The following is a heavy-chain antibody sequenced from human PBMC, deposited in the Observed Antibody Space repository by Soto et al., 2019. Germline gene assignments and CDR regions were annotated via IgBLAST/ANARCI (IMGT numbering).Heavy chain of an antibody. CDR2: IYPGDSDT. V-gene: IGHV5-51*03. CDR1: GYSFTSYW. Sequence: EVQLVQSGAEVKKPGESLKISCKGSGYSFTSYWIGWVRQMPGKGLEWMGIIYPGDSDTRYSPSLQGQVTISADKSISTAYLQWCSLKASDTAMYYCARLKRDGHNYSPLYYWGQGTLVTVSS. J-gene: IGHJ4*02. D-gene: IGHD5-12*01. CDR3: ARLKRDGHNYSPLYY.